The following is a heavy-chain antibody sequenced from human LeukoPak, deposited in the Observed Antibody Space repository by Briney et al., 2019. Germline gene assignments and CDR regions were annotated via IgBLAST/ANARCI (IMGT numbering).Heavy chain of an antibody. D-gene: IGHD3-22*01. CDR1: GGTFSSYA. CDR3: ARGCYYDSSGYYSSLDY. CDR2: IIPIFGTA. V-gene: IGHV1-69*13. Sequence: PEASVKVSCKASGGTFSSYAISWVRQAPGQGLEWMGGIIPIFGTANYAQKFQGRVTITADESTSTAYMELSSLRSEDTAVYYCARGCYYDSSGYYSSLDYWGQGTLVTVSS. J-gene: IGHJ4*02.